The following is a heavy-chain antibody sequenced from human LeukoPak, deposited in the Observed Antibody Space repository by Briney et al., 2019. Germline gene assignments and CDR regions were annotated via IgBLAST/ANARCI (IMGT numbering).Heavy chain of an antibody. Sequence: PGGSLRLSCAASGFTFSGSALHWVRQASGKGLEWIGRIRSKTNNYATTYAASVKGRFTISRDDSKNTAYLQMNSLKTEDTAVYYCTRHADYYDSSGYYSEFDYWGQGTLVTVSS. D-gene: IGHD3-22*01. J-gene: IGHJ4*02. CDR3: TRHADYYDSSGYYSEFDY. CDR2: IRSKTNNYAT. CDR1: GFTFSGSA. V-gene: IGHV3-73*01.